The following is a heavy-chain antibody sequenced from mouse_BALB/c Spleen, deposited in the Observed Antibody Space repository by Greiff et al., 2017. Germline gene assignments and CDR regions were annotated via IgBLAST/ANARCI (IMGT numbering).Heavy chain of an antibody. Sequence: EVQGVESGGGLVQPGGSRKLSCAASGFTFSSFGMHWVRQAPEKGLEWVAYISSGSSTIYYADTVKGRFTISRDNPKNTLFLQMTSLRSEDTAMYYCARRWLVPYYAMDYWGQGTSVTVSS. V-gene: IGHV5-17*02. CDR3: ARRWLVPYYAMDY. CDR2: ISSGSSTI. CDR1: GFTFSSFG. D-gene: IGHD1-1*02. J-gene: IGHJ4*01.